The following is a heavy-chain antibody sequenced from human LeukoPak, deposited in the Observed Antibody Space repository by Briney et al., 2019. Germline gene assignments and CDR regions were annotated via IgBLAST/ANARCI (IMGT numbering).Heavy chain of an antibody. V-gene: IGHV4-4*07. CDR2: IYNTGNT. D-gene: IGHD3-22*01. Sequence: PSETLSLTCSVSGGSISTNYWSWIRQPAGKGPQWIGRIYNTGNTNYSPSLESRVTMSADTSKNQFSLKLSSVTAADTAVYYCARGSFDSSGYYVFDYWGQGSLVTVSS. CDR3: ARGSFDSSGYYVFDY. CDR1: GGSISTNY. J-gene: IGHJ4*02.